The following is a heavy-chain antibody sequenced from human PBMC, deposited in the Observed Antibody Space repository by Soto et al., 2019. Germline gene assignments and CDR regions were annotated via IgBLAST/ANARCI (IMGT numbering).Heavy chain of an antibody. Sequence: GGSLRLSCAASGFTVSSNYMSWVRQAPGKGLEWVSVIYSGGSTYYADSVKGRFTISRDNSKNTLYLQMNSLRAEDTAVYYCARGLQLWLGGDYYMDVWGKGTTVTVSS. CDR2: IYSGGST. CDR1: GFTVSSNY. J-gene: IGHJ6*03. CDR3: ARGLQLWLGGDYYMDV. D-gene: IGHD5-18*01. V-gene: IGHV3-66*01.